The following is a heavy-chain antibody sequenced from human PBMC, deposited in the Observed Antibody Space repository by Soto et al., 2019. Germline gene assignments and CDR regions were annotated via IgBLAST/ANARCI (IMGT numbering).Heavy chain of an antibody. Sequence: QVQLQQWGAGLLKPSETLSLTCAVFGVSFSGYYWNWIRQPPGKGLEWIGEINHSGSTNYNPSLKXRFTXSXNTSKNQFSLKLSSVTAADTAVYYCARGWGSGVFDYWGQGTLVTVSS. J-gene: IGHJ4*02. V-gene: IGHV4-34*01. D-gene: IGHD6-19*01. CDR1: GVSFSGYY. CDR2: INHSGST. CDR3: ARGWGSGVFDY.